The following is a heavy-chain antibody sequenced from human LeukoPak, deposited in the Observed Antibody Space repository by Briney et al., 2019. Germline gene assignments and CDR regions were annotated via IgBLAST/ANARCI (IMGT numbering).Heavy chain of an antibody. V-gene: IGHV3-7*01. CDR3: TTDRDNSDWQKRSDS. CDR1: GFTFSTYW. D-gene: IGHD2-21*02. CDR2: INQDASEI. Sequence: GGSLRLSCAASGFTFSTYWMNWYRQAPGKGLEWVGNINQDASEINYVDSVRGRFTISRDNAKNSLHMQMNSLRAEDTAVYYCTTDRDNSDWQKRSDSWGQGTLVTVSS. J-gene: IGHJ4*02.